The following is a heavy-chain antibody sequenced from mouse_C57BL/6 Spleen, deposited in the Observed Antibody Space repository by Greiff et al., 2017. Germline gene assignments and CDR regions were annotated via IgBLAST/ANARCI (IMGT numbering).Heavy chain of an antibody. CDR1: GYTFTSYW. V-gene: IGHV1-7*01. Sequence: QVQLKQSGAELAKPGASVKLSCKASGYTFTSYWMHWVKQRPGQGLEWIGYINPSSGYTKYNQKFKDKATLTADKSSSTAYMQLSSLTYEDSAVDYCAKIYSSGHFDYWGQGTTLTVSS. CDR2: INPSSGYT. J-gene: IGHJ2*01. CDR3: AKIYSSGHFDY. D-gene: IGHD3-2*02.